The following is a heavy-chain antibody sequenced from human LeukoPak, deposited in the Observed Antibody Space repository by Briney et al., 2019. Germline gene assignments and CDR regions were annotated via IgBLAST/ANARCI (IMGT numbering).Heavy chain of an antibody. CDR1: GFTFSSYS. D-gene: IGHD2-2*01. CDR3: ARRGSAYDYGMDV. J-gene: IGHJ6*04. Sequence: GGSLRLSCAASGFTFSSYSMNWVRQAPGKGLEWVSSISSSSSYIYYADSVKGRFTISRDNAKNSLYLQMNSLRAEDTAVYYCARRGSAYDYGMDVWGKGTTVTVSS. V-gene: IGHV3-21*01. CDR2: ISSSSSYI.